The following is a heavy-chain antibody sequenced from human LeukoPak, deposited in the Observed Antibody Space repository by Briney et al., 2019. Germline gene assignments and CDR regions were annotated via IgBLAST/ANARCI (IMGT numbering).Heavy chain of an antibody. CDR1: GFTFIGHC. Sequence: GASVKVSCKASGFTFIGHCIHWVRRAPGQGLEWMGWIRPQGGGTKFAQKFQGRVTMTRDTSINTAYMELSGLRSDDTAVYYCATDKGDYYDNSNSPYAAFDIWGQGTIVTVSS. CDR3: ATDKGDYYDNSNSPYAAFDI. J-gene: IGHJ3*02. V-gene: IGHV1-2*02. D-gene: IGHD3-22*01. CDR2: IRPQGGGT.